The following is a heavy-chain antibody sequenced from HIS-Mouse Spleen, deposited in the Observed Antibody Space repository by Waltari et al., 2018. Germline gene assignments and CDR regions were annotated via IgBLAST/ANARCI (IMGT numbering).Heavy chain of an antibody. J-gene: IGHJ4*02. D-gene: IGHD7-27*01. CDR2: IKQDGSEK. CDR1: GFPFVSYW. Sequence: EVQLVESGGGLVQPGGSLRLSCAASGFPFVSYWMSWVRQAPGKGLEWVANIKQDGSEKYYVDSVKGRFTISRDNAKNSLYLQMNSLRAEDTAVYYCARGLTAPDYWGQGTLVTVSS. V-gene: IGHV3-7*01. CDR3: ARGLTAPDY.